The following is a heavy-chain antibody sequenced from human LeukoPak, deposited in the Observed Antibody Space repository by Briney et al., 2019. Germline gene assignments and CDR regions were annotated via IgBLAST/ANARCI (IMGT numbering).Heavy chain of an antibody. J-gene: IGHJ5*02. CDR1: GGSISSGNYY. CDR2: IYTNGNT. D-gene: IGHD3-9*01. V-gene: IGHV4-61*02. Sequence: SETLSLTCSVSGGSISSGNYYWTWIRQPAGKGLECIGRIYTNGNTNYNPSLKRRVTISLDTSKNQFSLKLTSVTAADTAVYYCARAGTYYDIWTGYYPNWFDPWGQGTLVTVSS. CDR3: ARAGTYYDIWTGYYPNWFDP.